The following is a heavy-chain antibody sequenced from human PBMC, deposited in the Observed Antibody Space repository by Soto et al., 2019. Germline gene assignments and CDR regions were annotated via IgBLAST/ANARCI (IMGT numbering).Heavy chain of an antibody. CDR1: GGSFSGYY. V-gene: IGHV4-34*01. CDR3: ARGFEAVAVFSVGEPYYYYMDV. D-gene: IGHD6-19*01. CDR2: INHSGST. J-gene: IGHJ6*03. Sequence: QVQLQQWGAGLLKPSETLSLTCAVYGGSFSGYYWSWIRQPPGKGLEWIGEINHSGSTNYNPSLKSRVTISVDTSKNQFSLKLSSVTASDTAVYCCARGFEAVAVFSVGEPYYYYMDVWGKVTTVTVSS.